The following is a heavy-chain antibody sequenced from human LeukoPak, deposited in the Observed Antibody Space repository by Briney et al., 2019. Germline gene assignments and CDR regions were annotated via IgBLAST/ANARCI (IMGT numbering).Heavy chain of an antibody. Sequence: ASVKVSCKASGYTFTSYDINWVRQATGQGLEWMGWMNPNSGNTGYAQKFQGRVTITRNTSISTAYMELSSLRSEDTAVYYCARGAGGGAWELIQRAFDIWGQGTMVTVSS. J-gene: IGHJ3*02. CDR3: ARGAGGGAWELIQRAFDI. CDR1: GYTFTSYD. V-gene: IGHV1-8*03. CDR2: MNPNSGNT. D-gene: IGHD1-26*01.